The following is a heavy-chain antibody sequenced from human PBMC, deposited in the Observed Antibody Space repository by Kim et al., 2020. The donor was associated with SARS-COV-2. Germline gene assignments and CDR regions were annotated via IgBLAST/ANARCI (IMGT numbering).Heavy chain of an antibody. CDR3: AREATYYDFWSGYSTDYYYGMDV. CDR2: ISAYNGNI. D-gene: IGHD3-3*01. V-gene: IGHV1-18*01. Sequence: ASVKVSCKASGYTFTSYGISWVRQAPGQGLEWMGWISAYNGNINYAQKLQGRVTMTTDTSTSTAYMELRSLRSDDTAVYYCAREATYYDFWSGYSTDYYYGMDVWGQGTTVTVSS. CDR1: GYTFTSYG. J-gene: IGHJ6*02.